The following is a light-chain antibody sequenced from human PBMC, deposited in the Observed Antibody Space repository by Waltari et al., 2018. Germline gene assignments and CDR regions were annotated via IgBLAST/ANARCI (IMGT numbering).Light chain of an antibody. Sequence: DIQMTQPPSTPSSSVGDRLTITCRASQSISTLLAWFQQKPGNPPKLLIYKTFNLERGVPSRFSGSGSGTEFTLTITSLQPDDFATYYCQQYSSSSMFSFGQGTKLEIK. CDR3: QQYSSSSMFS. J-gene: IGKJ2*03. V-gene: IGKV1-5*03. CDR2: KTF. CDR1: QSISTL.